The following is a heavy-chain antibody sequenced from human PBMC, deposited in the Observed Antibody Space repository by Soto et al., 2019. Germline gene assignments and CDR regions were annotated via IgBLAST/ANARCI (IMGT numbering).Heavy chain of an antibody. CDR3: ARVSGGYDFNWFDP. D-gene: IGHD5-12*01. Sequence: SETLSLTCTVSGGSISSYYWSWIRQPPGKGLEWIGYIYYSGSTNYNPSLKSRVTISVDTSKNQFSLKLSSVTAADTAVYYCARVSGGYDFNWFDPWGQGTLVTVSS. CDR1: GGSISSYY. V-gene: IGHV4-59*01. CDR2: IYYSGST. J-gene: IGHJ5*02.